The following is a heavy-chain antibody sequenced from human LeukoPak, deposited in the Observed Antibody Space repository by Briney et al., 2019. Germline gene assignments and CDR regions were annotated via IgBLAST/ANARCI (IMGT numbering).Heavy chain of an antibody. V-gene: IGHV1-69*04. J-gene: IGHJ6*02. CDR2: IIPIFGIA. CDR3: ARDEGYYDFWSGYWGYYYGMDV. D-gene: IGHD3-3*01. CDR1: GGTFSSYA. Sequence: SVKVSCKASGGTFSSYAISWVRQAPGQGLEWMGRIIPIFGIANYAQKLQGRVTMTTDTSTSTAYMELRSLRSDDTAVYYCARDEGYYDFWSGYWGYYYGMDVWGQGTTVTVSS.